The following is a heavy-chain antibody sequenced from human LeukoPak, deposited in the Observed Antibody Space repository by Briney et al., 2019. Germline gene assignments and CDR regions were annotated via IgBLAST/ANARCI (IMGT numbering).Heavy chain of an antibody. CDR2: ISGSGGST. Sequence: GGSLRLSCAASGFTFSSYAMSWVRQAPGKGLGWVSAISGSGGSTYYADSVKGRFTISRDNSKNTLYLQMNSLRAEDTAVYYCAKHPKPYYYGSGSYRRFDYWGQGTLVTVSS. J-gene: IGHJ4*02. CDR1: GFTFSSYA. CDR3: AKHPKPYYYGSGSYRRFDY. D-gene: IGHD3-10*01. V-gene: IGHV3-23*01.